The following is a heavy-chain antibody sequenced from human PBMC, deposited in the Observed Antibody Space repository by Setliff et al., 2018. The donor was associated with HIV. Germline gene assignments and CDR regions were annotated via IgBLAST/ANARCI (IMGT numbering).Heavy chain of an antibody. CDR2: IYGTRST. D-gene: IGHD2-8*02. CDR3: AKIDPGKYWSSDY. J-gene: IGHJ4*02. Sequence: PSETLSLTCSVSGGSINSGHYYWSWIRHHPGKGLEWIGYIYGTRSTTYNPSLESRVTMSVDRSNNQFSLELTSVTAADTAVYYCAKIDPGKYWSSDYWGPGTLVTVSS. V-gene: IGHV4-61*01. CDR1: GGSINSGHYY.